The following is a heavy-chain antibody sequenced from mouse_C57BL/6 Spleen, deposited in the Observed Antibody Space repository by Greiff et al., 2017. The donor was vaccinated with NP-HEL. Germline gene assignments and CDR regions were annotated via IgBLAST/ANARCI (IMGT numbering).Heavy chain of an antibody. D-gene: IGHD1-1*01. CDR1: GFTFSSYA. Sequence: EVQVVESGGGLVKPGGSLKLSCAASGFTFSSYAMSWVRQTPEKRLEWVATISDGGSYTYYPDNVKGRFTISRDNAKNNLYLQMSHLKSEDTAMYYCAREGDYYGSSPDWGQGTLVTVSA. J-gene: IGHJ3*01. CDR2: ISDGGSYT. CDR3: AREGDYYGSSPD. V-gene: IGHV5-4*01.